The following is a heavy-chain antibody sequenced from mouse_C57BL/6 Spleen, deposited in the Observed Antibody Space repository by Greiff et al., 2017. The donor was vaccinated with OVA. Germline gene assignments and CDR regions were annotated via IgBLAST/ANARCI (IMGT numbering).Heavy chain of an antibody. Sequence: QVQLKQPGAELVRPGSSVKLSCKASGYTFTSYWMHWVKQRPIQGLEWIGNIDPSDSETHYNQKFKDKATLTVDKSSSTAYMQLSSLTSEDSAVYYCARRAHGSSFYYYAMDYWGQGTSVTVSS. CDR1: GYTFTSYW. CDR2: IDPSDSET. V-gene: IGHV1-52*01. CDR3: ARRAHGSSFYYYAMDY. J-gene: IGHJ4*01. D-gene: IGHD1-1*01.